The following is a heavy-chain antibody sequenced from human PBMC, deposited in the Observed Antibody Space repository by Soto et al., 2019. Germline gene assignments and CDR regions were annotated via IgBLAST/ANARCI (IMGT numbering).Heavy chain of an antibody. Sequence: ASVKVSCKASGGAFSSYAISWVRQAPGQGLEWMGGIIPIFGTANYAQKFQGRVTITADESTSTAYMELSSLRSEDTAVYYCARDKRRGIAAFYGMDVWGQGTTVTVSS. D-gene: IGHD6-25*01. V-gene: IGHV1-69*13. CDR1: GGAFSSYA. J-gene: IGHJ6*02. CDR2: IIPIFGTA. CDR3: ARDKRRGIAAFYGMDV.